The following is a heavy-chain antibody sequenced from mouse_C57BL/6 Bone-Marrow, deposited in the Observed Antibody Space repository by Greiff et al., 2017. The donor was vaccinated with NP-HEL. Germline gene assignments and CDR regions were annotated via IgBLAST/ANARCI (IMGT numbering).Heavy chain of an antibody. CDR2: IDPSDSYT. J-gene: IGHJ3*01. Sequence: QVQLQQPGAELVMPGASVKLSCKASGYTFTSYWMHWVKQRPGQGLEWIGEIDPSDSYTNYNQKFKGKSTLTVDKSSSTAYMQLSSLTSEDSAVYYCAREIYLLFADWGQGTLVTVSA. CDR3: AREIYLLFAD. D-gene: IGHD5-5*01. V-gene: IGHV1-69*01. CDR1: GYTFTSYW.